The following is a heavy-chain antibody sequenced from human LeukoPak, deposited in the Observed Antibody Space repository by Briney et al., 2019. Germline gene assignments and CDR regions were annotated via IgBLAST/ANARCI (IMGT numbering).Heavy chain of an antibody. CDR1: GGTFSSYA. Sequence: GASVKVSCKASGGTFSSYAISWVRQAPGQGLEWMGRIIPIFGTANYAQKFQGRVTITTDESTSTAYMELSSLRSEDTAVYYCARGGAEWQWLVRFDYWGQGTLVTVSS. D-gene: IGHD6-19*01. J-gene: IGHJ4*02. CDR2: IIPIFGTA. V-gene: IGHV1-69*05. CDR3: ARGGAEWQWLVRFDY.